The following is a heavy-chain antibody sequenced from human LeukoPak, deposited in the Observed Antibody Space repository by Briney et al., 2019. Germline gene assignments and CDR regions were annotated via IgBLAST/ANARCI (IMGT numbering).Heavy chain of an antibody. Sequence: GGTLRLSCAVSGFTFNKYGMAWVRQAPGKGLEWVSGISGSGGSAYYADSVRGRFTISRDNSKNTLYLQMNSLRAGDTAVYYCAKDAIDIYSSSWLWYFDYWGQGTLVTVSS. CDR2: ISGSGGSA. D-gene: IGHD6-13*01. CDR1: GFTFNKYG. CDR3: AKDAIDIYSSSWLWYFDY. J-gene: IGHJ4*02. V-gene: IGHV3-23*01.